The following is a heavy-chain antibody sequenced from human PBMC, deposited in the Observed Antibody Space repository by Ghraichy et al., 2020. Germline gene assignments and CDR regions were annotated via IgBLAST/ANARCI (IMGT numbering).Heavy chain of an antibody. J-gene: IGHJ6*02. CDR3: ARDGDCSSTNCQVGYYYYAMDG. D-gene: IGHD2-2*01. CDR2: ISTYDGNT. CDR1: GYSFISYG. V-gene: IGHV1-18*01. Sequence: ASVKVSCRASGYSFISYGISWVRQAPGQGLQWMGWISTYDGNTNYAQKFQGRVTMTTDTSTSTAYMELRSLRSDDTAVYYCARDGDCSSTNCQVGYYYYAMDGWGQGTTVTVSS.